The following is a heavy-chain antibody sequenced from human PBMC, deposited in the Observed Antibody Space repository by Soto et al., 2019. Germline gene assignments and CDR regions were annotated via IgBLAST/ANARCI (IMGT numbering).Heavy chain of an antibody. J-gene: IGHJ4*02. CDR3: ARHDSSGYSFFGY. D-gene: IGHD3-22*01. CDR1: GGSISSYY. V-gene: IGHV4-59*08. Sequence: SETLSLTCTVSGGSISSYYCSWIRQPPGRGLEWIGYVYYSGSTNYNPSLKSRVTLSVDTSKNQFSLRLTSVTAADTAVYYCARHDSSGYSFFGYWGQGTLVTVSS. CDR2: VYYSGST.